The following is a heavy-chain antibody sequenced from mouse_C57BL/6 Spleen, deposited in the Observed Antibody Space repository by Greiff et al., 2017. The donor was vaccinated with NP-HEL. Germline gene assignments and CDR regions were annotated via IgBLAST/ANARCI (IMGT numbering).Heavy chain of an antibody. J-gene: IGHJ1*03. Sequence: VKLMESGAELVRPGTSVKVSCKASGYAFTNYLIEWVKQRPGQGLEWIGVINPGSGGTNYNEKFKGKATLTADKSSSTAYMQLSSLTSEDSAVYFCARSGSSYWYFDVWGTGTTVTVSS. D-gene: IGHD1-1*01. CDR2: INPGSGGT. CDR1: GYAFTNYL. CDR3: ARSGSSYWYFDV. V-gene: IGHV1-54*01.